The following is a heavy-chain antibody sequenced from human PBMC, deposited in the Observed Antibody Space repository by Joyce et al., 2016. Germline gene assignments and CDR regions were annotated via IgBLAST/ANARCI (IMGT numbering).Heavy chain of an antibody. D-gene: IGHD2-15*01. Sequence: EVQLVESGGGLVQRGGSLRLSCSAYGFTFRNYAMHWVRQAPGKRPKYVSSIDTNGGTTYYADSVKGRFIISRENSKNTLYLQMSLLRIEDTAIYYCVKGPGESVVGWFASWGQGTLVAVSS. J-gene: IGHJ5*01. CDR1: GFTFRNYA. CDR2: IDTNGGTT. V-gene: IGHV3-64D*06. CDR3: VKGPGESVVGWFAS.